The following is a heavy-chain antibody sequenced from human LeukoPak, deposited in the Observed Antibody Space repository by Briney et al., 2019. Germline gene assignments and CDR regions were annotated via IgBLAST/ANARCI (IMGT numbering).Heavy chain of an antibody. V-gene: IGHV4-4*08. Sequence: PPETLSLTCTVSGGSISSYYWSWIRQPPGKGLEWIGRIYTSGSTNYNPSLKSRVTISVDTSKNQFSLKLSSVTAADTAVYYCARDNWNENYYYYYMDVWGKGTTVTISS. CDR3: ARDNWNENYYYYYMDV. CDR2: IYTSGST. D-gene: IGHD1-20*01. CDR1: GGSISSYY. J-gene: IGHJ6*03.